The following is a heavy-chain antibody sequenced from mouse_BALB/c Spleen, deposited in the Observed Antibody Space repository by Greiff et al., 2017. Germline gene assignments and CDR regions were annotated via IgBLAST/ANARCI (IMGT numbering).Heavy chain of an antibody. Sequence: EVKLVESGGGLVKPGGSLKLSCAASGFTFSSYAMSWVRQSPEKRLEWVAEISSGGSYTYYPDTVTGRFTISRDNAKNTLYLEMSSLRSEDTAMYYCASSGTGFAYWGQGTLVTVSA. CDR1: GFTFSSYA. CDR3: ASSGTGFAY. D-gene: IGHD4-1*01. V-gene: IGHV5-9-4*01. J-gene: IGHJ3*01. CDR2: ISSGGSYT.